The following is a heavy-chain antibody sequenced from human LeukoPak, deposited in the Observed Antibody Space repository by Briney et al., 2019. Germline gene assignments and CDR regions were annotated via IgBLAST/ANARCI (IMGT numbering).Heavy chain of an antibody. J-gene: IGHJ3*02. V-gene: IGHV5-51*01. CDR1: GYSFTNYW. CDR3: ARPHFGVVIPGVFDI. CDR2: IYPGDSDT. Sequence: GESLKISCKGSGYSFTNYWIGWVRQMPGKGLEWMGIIYPGDSDTKYSPSFQGQVTISADKSITTAYLQWSSLKASDTAMYFCARPHFGVVIPGVFDIWGQGTMVTVSS. D-gene: IGHD3-3*01.